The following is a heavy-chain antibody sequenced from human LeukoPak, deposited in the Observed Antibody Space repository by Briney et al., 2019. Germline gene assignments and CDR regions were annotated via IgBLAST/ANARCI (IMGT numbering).Heavy chain of an antibody. CDR3: ARGVMDYYGSGSYDYYYYMDV. CDR2: ISGSGGST. D-gene: IGHD3-10*01. Sequence: GGSLRLSCAASGFTFSSYVMSWVRQAPGKGLEWVSAISGSGGSTYYADSVKGRFTISRDNSKNTLYLQMNSLRAEDTAVYYCARGVMDYYGSGSYDYYYYMDVWGKGTTVTISS. J-gene: IGHJ6*03. V-gene: IGHV3-23*01. CDR1: GFTFSSYV.